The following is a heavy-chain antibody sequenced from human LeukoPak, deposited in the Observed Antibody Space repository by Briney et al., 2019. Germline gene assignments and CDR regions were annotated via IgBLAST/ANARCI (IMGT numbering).Heavy chain of an antibody. CDR1: GYSISSGYD. Sequence: KPSETLSLTCAVSGYSISSGYDWGWIRQPPGKGLEWIGSIYHSGSTYYNPSLKSRVTISVDTSKNQFSLKLSSVTAADTAVYYCARALGYCSSTSCLYYFDYWGQGTLVTVSS. CDR3: ARALGYCSSTSCLYYFDY. V-gene: IGHV4-38-2*01. CDR2: IYHSGST. D-gene: IGHD2-2*01. J-gene: IGHJ4*02.